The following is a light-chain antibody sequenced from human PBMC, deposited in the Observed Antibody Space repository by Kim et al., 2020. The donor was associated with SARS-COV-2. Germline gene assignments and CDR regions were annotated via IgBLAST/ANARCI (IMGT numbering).Light chain of an antibody. CDR2: GKN. CDR1: GLRSDY. V-gene: IGLV3-19*01. J-gene: IGLJ2*01. Sequence: ALGQRGRITCPGAGLRSDYAGWYQQKPGQAPVLVIYGKNNRPSGIPDRFSGSSSGNTASLTITGAQAEDEADYYCNSRDSSGNHVVFGGGTQLTVL. CDR3: NSRDSSGNHVV.